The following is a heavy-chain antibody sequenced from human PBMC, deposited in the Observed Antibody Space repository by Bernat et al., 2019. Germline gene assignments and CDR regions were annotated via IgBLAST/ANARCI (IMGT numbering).Heavy chain of an antibody. D-gene: IGHD2-15*01. CDR3: AREPGYCSGGSCSRMDV. CDR1: GFTVSSNH. J-gene: IGHJ6*04. V-gene: IGHV3-53*01. CDR2: IYSGGNT. Sequence: EVQLVESGGGLIQPGGSLRLSCAASGFTVSSNHMSWVRQAPGKGLEWVSVIYSGGNTVHADSVKGRFTISRDNSKNTLYLQMNSLRAEDTAVYYCAREPGYCSGGSCSRMDVWGKGTTVTVSS.